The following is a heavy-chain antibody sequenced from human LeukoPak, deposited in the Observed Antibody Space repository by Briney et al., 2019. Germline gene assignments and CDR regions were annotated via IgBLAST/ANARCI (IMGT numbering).Heavy chain of an antibody. J-gene: IGHJ4*02. CDR3: VKGGSYSGYYFDY. CDR2: ISGSGGAK. D-gene: IGHD5-12*01. V-gene: IGHV3-23*01. Sequence: PGGSLRFSCAASGFTFSSYAMSWVRQAQGKGLERVSNISGSGGAKYYADSVKGRFTISRENSKYTLYLQMNSLRAEDTAVYYCVKGGSYSGYYFDYWGQGTLVTVSS. CDR1: GFTFSSYA.